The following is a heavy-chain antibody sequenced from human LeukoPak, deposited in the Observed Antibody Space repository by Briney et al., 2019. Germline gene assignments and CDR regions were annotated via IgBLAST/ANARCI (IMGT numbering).Heavy chain of an antibody. CDR1: GGTFSSYA. V-gene: IGHV1-69*01. Sequence: ASVKVSCKASGGTFSSYAISWVRQAPGQGLEWMGGIFPIFGTANYAQKFQSRVTITADESTSTAYMELSSLRSEDTAVYYCARLPPSYTIFGVVSDYWGQGTLVTVSS. CDR3: ARLPPSYTIFGVVSDY. CDR2: IFPIFGTA. D-gene: IGHD3-3*01. J-gene: IGHJ4*02.